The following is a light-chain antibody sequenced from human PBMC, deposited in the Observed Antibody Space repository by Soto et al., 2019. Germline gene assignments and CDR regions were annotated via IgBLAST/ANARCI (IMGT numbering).Light chain of an antibody. J-gene: IGKJ1*01. CDR1: QSVSTN. CDR3: LHYTNWPPT. Sequence: EVVMTQSPATLSVSPGERATLSCGAGQSVSTNFAWYQQKPGQAPRLLTYDASTRGTGIPARFSGSGSGTEFTLTISSLQSEDFAVYFCLHYTNWPPTFGQRTKVDI. V-gene: IGKV3D-15*01. CDR2: DAS.